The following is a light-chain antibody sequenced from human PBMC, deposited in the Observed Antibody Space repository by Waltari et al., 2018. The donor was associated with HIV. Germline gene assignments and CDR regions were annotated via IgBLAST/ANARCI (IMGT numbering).Light chain of an antibody. J-gene: IGKJ2*03. CDR2: LGS. CDR3: MQALQTPRYS. CDR1: QSLLHSNGYNY. Sequence: DMVMTQSPLSLPVTPGESAAISSRSNQSLLHSNGYNYLDWYLQKPGQPPQLLIYLGSNRASGVPDRFSGSGSGTDFTLKISRVGAEDVGVYYCMQALQTPRYSFGQGTKLEIK. V-gene: IGKV2-28*01.